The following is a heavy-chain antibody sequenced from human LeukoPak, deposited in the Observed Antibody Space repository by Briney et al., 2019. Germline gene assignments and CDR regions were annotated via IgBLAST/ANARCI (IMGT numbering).Heavy chain of an antibody. CDR3: ARDPARFYYDSSGPFDY. CDR1: GFTFSSYW. CDR2: INSDGSST. V-gene: IGHV3-74*01. Sequence: GGSLRLSCAASGFTFSSYWMSWVRQAPGQGLVWVSRINSDGSSTSYADSVKGRFTISRDNAKNTLYLQMNSLRAEDTAVYYCARDPARFYYDSSGPFDYWGQGTLVTVSS. D-gene: IGHD3-22*01. J-gene: IGHJ4*02.